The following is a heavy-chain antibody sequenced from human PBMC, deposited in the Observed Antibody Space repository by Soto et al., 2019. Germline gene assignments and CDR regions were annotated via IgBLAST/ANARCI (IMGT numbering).Heavy chain of an antibody. CDR3: ARSTFWYYHETGGYYGFYN. CDR1: GGSITTSGYY. CDR2: ISFKGAT. Sequence: QLQLQESGPGLVKPSQTLSLTCTVSGGSITTSGYYWGWIRQSPGKGLEWIGSISFKGATYYNPSLKSRVTISVDTSKNQFSLRLSSVTAADTAVFYCARSTFWYYHETGGYYGFYNWGQGTLVTVSS. D-gene: IGHD3-22*01. J-gene: IGHJ4*02. V-gene: IGHV4-39*01.